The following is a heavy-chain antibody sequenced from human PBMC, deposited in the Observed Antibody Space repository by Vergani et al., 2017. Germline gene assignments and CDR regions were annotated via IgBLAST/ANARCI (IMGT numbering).Heavy chain of an antibody. D-gene: IGHD3-3*01. Sequence: QMQLVQSGPEVKKPGTSVKVSCKASGFTFTSSAMQWVRQARGQRLEWIGWIVVGSGNPNYAQKFQERVTITRDMSTSTAYMELSSLRSEDTAVYYCAADHRIQELYDFWSGYYPLGAFDIWGQGTMVTVSS. CDR2: IVVGSGNP. J-gene: IGHJ3*02. CDR3: AADHRIQELYDFWSGYYPLGAFDI. CDR1: GFTFTSSA. V-gene: IGHV1-58*02.